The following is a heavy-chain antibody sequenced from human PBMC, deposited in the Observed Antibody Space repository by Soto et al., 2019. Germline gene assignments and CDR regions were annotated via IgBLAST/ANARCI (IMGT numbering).Heavy chain of an antibody. V-gene: IGHV3-11*06. D-gene: IGHD3-10*01. CDR2: ISSSSSYT. CDR1: GFTFSDYY. CDR3: ARDPWFGELSGWFDP. Sequence: ESGGGLVKPGGSLRLSCAASGFTFSDYYMSWIRQAPGKGLEWVSYISSSSSYTNYADSVKGRFTISRDNAKNSLYLQMNSLRAEDTAVYYCARDPWFGELSGWFDPWGQGTLVTVSS. J-gene: IGHJ5*02.